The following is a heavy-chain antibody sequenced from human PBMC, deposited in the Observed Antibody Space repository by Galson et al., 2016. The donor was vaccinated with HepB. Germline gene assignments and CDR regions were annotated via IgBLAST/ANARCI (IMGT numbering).Heavy chain of an antibody. J-gene: IGHJ3*02. CDR2: MYIDGNA. D-gene: IGHD4-23*01. V-gene: IGHV3-53*01. CDR1: GLSVSSNY. CDR3: ARDPPVGTAGGLDI. Sequence: LRLSCAASGLSVSSNYVSWIRQAPGKGLEWVSVMYIDGNAYYADSVKGRFTLSRDNSQNTVYLQMSSLRGEDTAMYYCARDPPVGTAGGLDIWGHGTMVSVSS.